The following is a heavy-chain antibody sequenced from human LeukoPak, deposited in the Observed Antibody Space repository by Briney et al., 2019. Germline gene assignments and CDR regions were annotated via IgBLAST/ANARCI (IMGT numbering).Heavy chain of an antibody. J-gene: IGHJ4*02. D-gene: IGHD3-22*01. V-gene: IGHV3-74*01. CDR3: ARFTESSGSYWASPKRFFDY. Sequence: GGSLRLSCAASGFTFSTYWMHSVRHAPGKGRVWVSRINSDGSSTNYAESVKGRFTISRDNPENTLYLQMNSLRAEDTAMYYCARFTESSGSYWASPKRFFDYWGQGTLVTVSS. CDR2: INSDGSST. CDR1: GFTFSTYW.